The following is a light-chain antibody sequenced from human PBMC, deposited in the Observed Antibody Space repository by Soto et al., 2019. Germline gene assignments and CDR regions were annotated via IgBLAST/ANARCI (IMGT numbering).Light chain of an antibody. CDR2: GAS. V-gene: IGKV3D-15*01. CDR3: QQYHDWPL. CDR1: ESIGSK. Sequence: EIVMTQSPAALSMSPGERATLSCRASESIGSKLAWYQQKPGQAPRLLIYGASTRATGIPARFSGSGSGTEFPLPITSLQSEDFAVYYCQQYHDWPLFGPGTKMDIK. J-gene: IGKJ3*01.